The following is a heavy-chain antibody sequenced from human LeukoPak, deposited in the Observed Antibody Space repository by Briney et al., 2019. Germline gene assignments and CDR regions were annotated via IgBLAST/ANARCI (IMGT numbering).Heavy chain of an antibody. CDR1: GGTLSSYA. J-gene: IGHJ6*02. V-gene: IGHV1-69*04. D-gene: IGHD4-11*01. Sequence: ASVKVSCKASGGTLSSYAISWVRQAPGQGLEWMGRIIPIFGIANYAQKFQGRVTITADKSTSTAYMELSSLRSEDTAVYYCARDRTDYSNLYYGMDVWGQGTTVTVSS. CDR3: ARDRTDYSNLYYGMDV. CDR2: IIPIFGIA.